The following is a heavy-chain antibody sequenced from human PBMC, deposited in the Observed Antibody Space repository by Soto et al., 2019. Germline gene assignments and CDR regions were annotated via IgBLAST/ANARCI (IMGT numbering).Heavy chain of an antibody. Sequence: GGSLRLSCAASGFTFSSYAMSWVRQAPGKGLEWVSVISGSGGGTFYADSVKGRFTISRDNSKNTLFLQTNNLRAEDTAIYYCARPNLFCSSTSCYDYWGQGTLVTVSS. CDR2: ISGSGGGT. CDR1: GFTFSSYA. J-gene: IGHJ4*02. CDR3: ARPNLFCSSTSCYDY. D-gene: IGHD2-2*01. V-gene: IGHV3-23*01.